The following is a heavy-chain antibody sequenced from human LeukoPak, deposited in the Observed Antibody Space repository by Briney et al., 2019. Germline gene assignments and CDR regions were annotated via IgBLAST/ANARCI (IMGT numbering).Heavy chain of an antibody. CDR3: AREGSCSTTSCPNSVVRDAFDV. CDR1: GYSFTSYW. V-gene: IGHV5-51*01. J-gene: IGHJ3*01. D-gene: IGHD2-2*01. Sequence: GESLKISCKGSGYSFTSYWIGWVRQMPGKGLEWMGIIYPGDSDTRYSPSFQGQVTISADKSISTAYLQWSSLKASDTAMYYCAREGSCSTTSCPNSVVRDAFDVWGQGTMVTVSS. CDR2: IYPGDSDT.